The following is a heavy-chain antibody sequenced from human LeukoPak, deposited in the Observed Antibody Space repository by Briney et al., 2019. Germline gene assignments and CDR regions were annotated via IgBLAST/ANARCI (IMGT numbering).Heavy chain of an antibody. Sequence: ASVKVSCKASGYTFTSYDINWVRQATGQGLEWMGWMNPSSGNTGYAQKFQGRVTMTRNTSISTAYMELSSLRSEDTAVYYCARGRRLRLGELFFYWGQGTLVTVSS. D-gene: IGHD3-16*01. CDR3: ARGRRLRLGELFFY. J-gene: IGHJ4*02. CDR1: GYTFTSYD. CDR2: MNPSSGNT. V-gene: IGHV1-8*01.